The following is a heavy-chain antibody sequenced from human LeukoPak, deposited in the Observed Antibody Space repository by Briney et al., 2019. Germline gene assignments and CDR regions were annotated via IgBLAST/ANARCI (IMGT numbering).Heavy chain of an antibody. J-gene: IGHJ4*02. CDR1: GYTFTGYY. V-gene: IGHV1-2*02. CDR2: INPNSGGT. D-gene: IGHD3-22*01. CDR3: ARPSDSSGCALTQYYFDC. Sequence: ASVKVSCKASGYTFTGYYMHWVRQAPGQGLEWMGWINPNSGGTNYAQKFQGRVTMTRDTSTSTVYMELSSLRSEDTAVYYCARPSDSSGCALTQYYFDCWGQGTLVTVSS.